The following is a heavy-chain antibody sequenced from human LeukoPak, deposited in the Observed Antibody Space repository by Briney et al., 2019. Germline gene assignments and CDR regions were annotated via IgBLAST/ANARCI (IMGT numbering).Heavy chain of an antibody. CDR1: GGSFSGYY. CDR2: SGST. V-gene: IGHV4-59*08. Sequence: TSETLSLTCAVYGGSFSGYYWSWIRQPPGKGLEWIGYSGSTNYNPSLKSRVTISVDTSKNQFSLKLSSVTAADTAVYYCARHYGDYGIDYWGQGTLVTVSS. D-gene: IGHD4-17*01. CDR3: ARHYGDYGIDY. J-gene: IGHJ4*02.